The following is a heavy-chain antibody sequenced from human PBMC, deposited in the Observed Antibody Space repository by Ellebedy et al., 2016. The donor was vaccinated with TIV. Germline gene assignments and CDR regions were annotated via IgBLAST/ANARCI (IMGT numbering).Heavy chain of an antibody. J-gene: IGHJ4*02. V-gene: IGHV1-69*13. CDR1: GGSFSKNA. CDR2: IIPISDNA. CDR3: AASSFYGTMILH. D-gene: IGHD3-22*01. Sequence: AASVKVSCKASGGSFSKNAVTWVRQAPGQGLEWMGGIIPISDNANYAHQFQGRVTIIADRSTSTATLELSSLRSDDTAVYYCAASSFYGTMILHWGQGTLVTVSS.